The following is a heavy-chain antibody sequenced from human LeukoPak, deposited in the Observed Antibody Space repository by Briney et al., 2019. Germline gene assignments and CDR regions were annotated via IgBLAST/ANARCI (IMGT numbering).Heavy chain of an antibody. CDR1: GGSISYYY. D-gene: IGHD1-26*01. CDR2: IYYTGTT. J-gene: IGHJ6*02. Sequence: PSETLSLTCTVSGGSISYYYWSCIRQPPGKGLEWIAYIYYTGTTNYNPSLKSRVTISLDTSKNQFSLKLTSVTAADTAVYYCARSYSGTGYYYYGMDVWGQGTTVTVSS. V-gene: IGHV4-59*01. CDR3: ARSYSGTGYYYYGMDV.